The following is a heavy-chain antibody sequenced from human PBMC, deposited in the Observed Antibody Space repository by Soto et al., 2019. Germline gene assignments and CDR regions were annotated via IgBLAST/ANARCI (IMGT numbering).Heavy chain of an antibody. J-gene: IGHJ4*02. CDR1: GGSFSGYY. D-gene: IGHD2-21*01. V-gene: IGHV4-34*01. Sequence: QVQLQQWGAGLLKPSETLSLTCAVYGGSFSGYYWSWIRQPPGKGLEWIGEINHSGSTNYNPSLKSRVTISVDTSKNQFSLKLSSVTAADTAVYYCARGVGMVIYYFDYWGQGTLVTVSS. CDR3: ARGVGMVIYYFDY. CDR2: INHSGST.